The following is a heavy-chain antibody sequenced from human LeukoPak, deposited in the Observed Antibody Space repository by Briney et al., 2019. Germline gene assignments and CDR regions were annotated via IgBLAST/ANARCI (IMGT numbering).Heavy chain of an antibody. J-gene: IGHJ4*02. CDR2: ISGSGGST. D-gene: IGHD6-19*01. Sequence: GGSLRLSCAASGFTFSSYAMSWVRQAPGKGLEWVSAISGSGGSTYYADSVKGRFTISGDNSKNTLYLQMNSLRAEDTAVYYCALKYSSGTEDYWGQGTLVTVSS. CDR1: GFTFSSYA. CDR3: ALKYSSGTEDY. V-gene: IGHV3-23*01.